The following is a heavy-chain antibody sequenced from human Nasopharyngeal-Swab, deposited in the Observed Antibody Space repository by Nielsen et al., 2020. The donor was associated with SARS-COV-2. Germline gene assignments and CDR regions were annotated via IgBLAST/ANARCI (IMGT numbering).Heavy chain of an antibody. Sequence: WIRQPPGKGLEWIGYIYYSGSTNYNPSLKSRVTISVDTSKNQSSLKLSSVTAADTAVYYCARDIGTPAYPRYYYYGMDVWGQGTTVTVSS. V-gene: IGHV4-59*12. CDR3: ARDIGTPAYPRYYYYGMDV. J-gene: IGHJ6*02. CDR2: IYYSGST. D-gene: IGHD1-1*01.